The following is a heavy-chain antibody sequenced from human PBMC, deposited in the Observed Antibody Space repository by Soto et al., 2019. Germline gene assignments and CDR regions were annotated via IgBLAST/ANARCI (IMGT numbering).Heavy chain of an antibody. CDR3: AKGTTVTTCRYLDL. Sequence: QEQLVESGGGVVQPGKSLRLSCAASRFAFSSYAMHWVRQAPGKGLEWLAVISYDGGYENYADSVKGRFTVSRDNSKNTLWLQLTSLRPEDTALYYCAKGTTVTTCRYLDLWGQGTLVTVSS. V-gene: IGHV3-30*18. D-gene: IGHD4-17*01. CDR2: ISYDGGYE. CDR1: RFAFSSYA. J-gene: IGHJ2*01.